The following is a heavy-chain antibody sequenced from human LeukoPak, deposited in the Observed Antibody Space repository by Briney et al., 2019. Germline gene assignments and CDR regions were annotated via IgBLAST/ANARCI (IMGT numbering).Heavy chain of an antibody. J-gene: IGHJ3*02. CDR3: ARVTGARDAFDI. CDR2: IYHSGST. V-gene: IGHV4-30-2*01. D-gene: IGHD7-27*01. CDR1: GGSISSGGYY. Sequence: SETLSLTCTVSGGSISSGGYYWSWTQQPPGKGLEWIGYIYHSGSTYYNPSLKSRVTISVDRSKNQFSLKLSSVTAADTAVYYCARVTGARDAFDIWGQGTMVTVSS.